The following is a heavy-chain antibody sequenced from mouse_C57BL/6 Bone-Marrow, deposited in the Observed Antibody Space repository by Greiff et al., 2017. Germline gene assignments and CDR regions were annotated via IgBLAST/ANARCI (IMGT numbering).Heavy chain of an antibody. V-gene: IGHV5-12*01. CDR3: ARAGDMDY. Sequence: EVKLVESGGGLVQPGGSLKLSCAASGFTFSDYYMYWVRQTPEKRLEWVAYISNGGGSTYYPDTVKGRFTISRDNAKNTLYLQMSRLKSEDTAMYYCARAGDMDYWGQGTSVTVSS. CDR2: ISNGGGST. D-gene: IGHD2-13*01. CDR1: GFTFSDYY. J-gene: IGHJ4*01.